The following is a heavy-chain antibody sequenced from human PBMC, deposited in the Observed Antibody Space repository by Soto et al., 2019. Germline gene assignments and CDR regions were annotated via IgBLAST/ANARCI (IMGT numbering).Heavy chain of an antibody. V-gene: IGHV3-64*01. Sequence: EVQLVESGGGLVQPGGSLRLSCAASGFTFSSYVMHWVRQAPGKGLEYVSAISSNGGSTYHANSVKGRFAISRDNSKNTLYRQMGSLRAEDMGVYYCASSTVPTSGMDVWGQGTTVTVSS. CDR3: ASSTVPTSGMDV. CDR2: ISSNGGST. J-gene: IGHJ6*02. D-gene: IGHD4-17*01. CDR1: GFTFSSYV.